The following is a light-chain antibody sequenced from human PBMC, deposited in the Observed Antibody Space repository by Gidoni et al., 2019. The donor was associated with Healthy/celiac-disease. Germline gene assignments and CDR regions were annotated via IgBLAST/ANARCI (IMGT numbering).Light chain of an antibody. CDR3: SSYTSSSTYVV. V-gene: IGLV2-14*01. Sequence: QSALTQPASVSGSPGQSITISCTGTTSDVGGYNYVSWYQQHPGKAPKLMIYEVSNRPSGVSNRFSGLQAEDEADYYCSSYTSSSTYVVFGGGTKLTVL. CDR2: EVS. CDR1: TSDVGGYNY. J-gene: IGLJ2*01.